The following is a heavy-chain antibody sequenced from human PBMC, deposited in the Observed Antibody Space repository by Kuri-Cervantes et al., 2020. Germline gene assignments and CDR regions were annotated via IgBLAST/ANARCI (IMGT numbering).Heavy chain of an antibody. CDR1: GFTFDDYA. J-gene: IGHJ4*02. V-gene: IGHV3-48*04. Sequence: GESLKISCAASGFTFDDYAMHWVRQAPGKGLEWVSYISSSSSTIYYADSVKGRFTISRDNAKNSLYLQMNSLRAEDTAVYYCARASRNYYDGIDYWGQGTLVTVSS. D-gene: IGHD3-22*01. CDR2: ISSSSSTI. CDR3: ARASRNYYDGIDY.